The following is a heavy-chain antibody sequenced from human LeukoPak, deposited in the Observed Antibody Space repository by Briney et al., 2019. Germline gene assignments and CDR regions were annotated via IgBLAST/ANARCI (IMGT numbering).Heavy chain of an antibody. CDR3: TKSIAQDYFDY. J-gene: IGHJ4*02. V-gene: IGHV3-23*01. Sequence: GGSLRLSCAASGFTFSNYAVSWVRQAPGKGLEWVSSITFSGGGTYYADSAKGRFTISRDNSKNRLFLQMNSLRAEDTAVYYCTKSIAQDYFDYWGQGTLVTVSS. CDR2: ITFSGGGT. CDR1: GFTFSNYA. D-gene: IGHD2-21*01.